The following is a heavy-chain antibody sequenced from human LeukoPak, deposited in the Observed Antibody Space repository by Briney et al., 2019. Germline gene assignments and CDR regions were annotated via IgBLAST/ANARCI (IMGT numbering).Heavy chain of an antibody. D-gene: IGHD1-26*01. V-gene: IGHV4-34*01. CDR2: VNESGGT. CDR1: VGSFSGYH. Sequence: SETLSLTCAVYVGSFSGYHWNWIRQPPGKGPEWIGEVNESGGTNINPSLRSRVILSVDTSMNQFSLKLISVTAADTGVYYCARGQGATVPKVGKNWFDPWGQGTLVTVSS. CDR3: ARGQGATVPKVGKNWFDP. J-gene: IGHJ5*02.